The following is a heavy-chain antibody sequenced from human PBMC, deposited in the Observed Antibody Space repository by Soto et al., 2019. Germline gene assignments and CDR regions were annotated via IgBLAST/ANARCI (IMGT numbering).Heavy chain of an antibody. Sequence: GGSLRLSCTASGFTFSSYSMNWVRQAPGKGLEWVSYISSGSYNIYYADSVKGRSTISRDNAKDSLYLQMSSLRDDDTAVYYCARGPSAAAPLSDWYFDLWGRGTLVTVSS. CDR2: ISSGSYNI. J-gene: IGHJ2*01. CDR1: GFTFSSYS. D-gene: IGHD2-2*01. CDR3: ARGPSAAAPLSDWYFDL. V-gene: IGHV3-48*02.